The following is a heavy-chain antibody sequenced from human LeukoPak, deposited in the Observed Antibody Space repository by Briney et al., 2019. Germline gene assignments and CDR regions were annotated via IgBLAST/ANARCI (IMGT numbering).Heavy chain of an antibody. CDR1: GGSISSYY. D-gene: IGHD3-10*01. J-gene: IGHJ6*04. Sequence: PSETLSLTCTVSGGSISSYYWSWIRQPPGKGLEWIGYIYYSGSTNYNPSLKSRVTISVDTSKNQFSLTLSSVTAADTAVYYCARGRWFGESLYVWGKGTTVTISS. CDR3: ARGRWFGESLYV. V-gene: IGHV4-59*01. CDR2: IYYSGST.